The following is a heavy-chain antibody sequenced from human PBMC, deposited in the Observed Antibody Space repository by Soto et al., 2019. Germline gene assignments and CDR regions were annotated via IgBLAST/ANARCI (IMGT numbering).Heavy chain of an antibody. D-gene: IGHD3-3*01. J-gene: IGHJ5*02. V-gene: IGHV1-46*01. CDR3: ARSSGGNFGIIIEGSNWFDP. Sequence: ASVKVSCKAPGDTFTSYYLNWVRQAPGQGLEWMGVINPHGGSTKYAQKFQGRITMTRDTSRSTVYMELSSMRSDDTAIYYCARSSGGNFGIIIEGSNWFDPWGQGTLVTVSS. CDR2: INPHGGST. CDR1: GDTFTSYY.